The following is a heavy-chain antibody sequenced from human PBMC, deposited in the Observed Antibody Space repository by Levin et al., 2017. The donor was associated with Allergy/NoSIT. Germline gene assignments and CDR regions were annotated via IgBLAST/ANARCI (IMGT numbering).Heavy chain of an antibody. CDR2: IDPRGFYI. V-gene: IGHV5-10-1*01. CDR3: SRQDSGSYPFDY. D-gene: IGHD1-26*01. Sequence: PGESLKISCQGSGYIFTTYWITWVRQMPGKGLEWMGTIDPRGFYIKYGPSFQGHVTISTDKSISTSYLQWSSLKASDTAMYYCSRQDSGSYPFDYWGQGTLVTVSS. J-gene: IGHJ4*02. CDR1: GYIFTTYW.